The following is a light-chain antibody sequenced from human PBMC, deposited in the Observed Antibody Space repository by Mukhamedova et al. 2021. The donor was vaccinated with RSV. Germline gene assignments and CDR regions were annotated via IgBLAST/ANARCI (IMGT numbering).Light chain of an antibody. CDR1: QSVSSN. V-gene: IGKV3-15*01. Sequence: CRASQSVSSNLAWYQQKPGQAPRLLIYGASTRATGIPARFSGSESGTEFTLTISSLQSEDFAVYYCQQYNNWPPMYTFGQGTKLEI. CDR2: GAS. CDR3: QQYNNWPPMYT. J-gene: IGKJ2*01.